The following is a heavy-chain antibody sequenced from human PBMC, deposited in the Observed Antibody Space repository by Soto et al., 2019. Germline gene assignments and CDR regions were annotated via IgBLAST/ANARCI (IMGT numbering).Heavy chain of an antibody. J-gene: IGHJ5*02. CDR1: GFTFSDHH. D-gene: IGHD6-19*01. Sequence: EVQLVESGGGLVQSGGSLRLSCAASGFTFSDHHIDWVRQAPGKGLEWIGRGRNKATSYTSEYAASVKGRFTISRDDSKNLMHLQMNSLRAEDTAVYYCARALAVRDLYNWFDPWGQGTLVTVSS. CDR3: ARALAVRDLYNWFDP. CDR2: GRNKATSYTS. V-gene: IGHV3-72*01.